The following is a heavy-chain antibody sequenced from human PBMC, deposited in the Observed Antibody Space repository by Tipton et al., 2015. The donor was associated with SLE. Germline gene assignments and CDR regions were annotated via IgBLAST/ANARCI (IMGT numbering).Heavy chain of an antibody. V-gene: IGHV3-23*03. CDR3: AREFRYGGN. Sequence: SLRLSCAASGFTFSNYAMSWVRQAPGKGLEWVSIIYEGGSTDYADSVKGRFTISRDNSKNTLYLQMNGLRAEDTAVYYCAREFRYGGNWGQGTLVTVSS. CDR2: IYEGGST. J-gene: IGHJ4*02. CDR1: GFTFSNYA. D-gene: IGHD4-23*01.